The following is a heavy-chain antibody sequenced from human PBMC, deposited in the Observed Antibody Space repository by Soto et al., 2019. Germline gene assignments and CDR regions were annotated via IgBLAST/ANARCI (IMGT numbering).Heavy chain of an antibody. Sequence: SVKVSCKASGGTFSSYAISWVRQAPGQGLEWMGGIIPIFGTANYAQKFQGRVTITADESTSTAYMELSSLRSEDTAAYYCAAYSSSWSGWFDPWGQGTLVTVSS. CDR2: IIPIFGTA. CDR3: AAYSSSWSGWFDP. V-gene: IGHV1-69*13. J-gene: IGHJ5*02. CDR1: GGTFSSYA. D-gene: IGHD6-13*01.